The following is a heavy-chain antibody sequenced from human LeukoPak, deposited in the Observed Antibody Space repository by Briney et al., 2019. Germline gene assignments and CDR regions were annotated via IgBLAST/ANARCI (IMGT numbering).Heavy chain of an antibody. Sequence: ASVKVSCKASGYTFTSYYMHWVRQAPGQGLEWMGIINPSGGSTSYAQKFQGRVTMTRDTSTSTVYMELSSLRSEDTAVYYCAGDSGIVVVPAAMAFDYWGQGTLVTVSS. CDR1: GYTFTSYY. V-gene: IGHV1-46*01. J-gene: IGHJ4*02. CDR2: INPSGGST. D-gene: IGHD2-2*01. CDR3: AGDSGIVVVPAAMAFDY.